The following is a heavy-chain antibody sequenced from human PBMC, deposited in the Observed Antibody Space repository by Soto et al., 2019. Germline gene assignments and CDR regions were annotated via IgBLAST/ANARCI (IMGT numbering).Heavy chain of an antibody. Sequence: EVQLVESGGGLVQPGGSLRLSCAASGFTISSYSMNWVRQAPGKGLEWVSYISSSSSTIYYADSVKGRLTISRDNAKNSLYLQVNSLRDEDTAVYYCAREGYPFDYWGQGTLVTVSS. CDR3: AREGYPFDY. J-gene: IGHJ4*02. D-gene: IGHD5-12*01. V-gene: IGHV3-48*02. CDR1: GFTISSYS. CDR2: ISSSSSTI.